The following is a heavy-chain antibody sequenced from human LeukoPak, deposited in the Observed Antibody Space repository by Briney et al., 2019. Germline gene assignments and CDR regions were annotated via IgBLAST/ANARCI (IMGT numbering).Heavy chain of an antibody. J-gene: IGHJ4*02. D-gene: IGHD3-10*01. CDR2: IYHNGTP. CDR3: ARGGYGSGSFHY. V-gene: IGHV4-4*02. Sequence: SETLSLTCAVSVGSINSGNWWSWVRQSPGKGLEWIGEIYHNGTPNYNPSLKSRVTISVETSKNHISLNLSSVTAADTAVYYCARGGYGSGSFHYWGQGTLVTVSS. CDR1: VGSINSGNW.